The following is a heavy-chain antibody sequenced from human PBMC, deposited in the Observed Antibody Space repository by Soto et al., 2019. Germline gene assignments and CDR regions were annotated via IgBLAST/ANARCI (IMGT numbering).Heavy chain of an antibody. CDR1: GGTFSSYA. Sequence: QVQLVQSGAEVKKPGSSVKVSCKASGGTFSSYAISWVRQAPGQGLEWMAGIIPFFDTANYAPKFQGRVTISADESTSTAYMELNSLRFEDTAVYHCASGHYYDSTGYYPAEYLQHWGQGTLVTVSS. J-gene: IGHJ1*01. D-gene: IGHD3-22*01. CDR2: IIPFFDTA. CDR3: ASGHYYDSTGYYPAEYLQH. V-gene: IGHV1-69*01.